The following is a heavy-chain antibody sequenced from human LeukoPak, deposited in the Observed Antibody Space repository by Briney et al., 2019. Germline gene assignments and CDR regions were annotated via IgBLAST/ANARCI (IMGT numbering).Heavy chain of an antibody. D-gene: IGHD3-22*01. J-gene: IGHJ4*02. CDR3: ARAYFYDSGGYYY. Sequence: GSLRLSCAASGFTFNNYAMSWVRQAPGKGLEWVSGISASGGTTYYADSVKGRFTISRDNSKNTLYLQMNSLRAEDTAVYYCARAYFYDSGGYYYWGQGTLVTVSS. CDR2: ISASGGTT. CDR1: GFTFNNYA. V-gene: IGHV3-23*01.